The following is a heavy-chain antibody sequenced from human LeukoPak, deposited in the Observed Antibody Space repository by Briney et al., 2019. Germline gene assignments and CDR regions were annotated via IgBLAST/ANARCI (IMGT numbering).Heavy chain of an antibody. Sequence: GGSLRLSCAASGFTFSSYSMNWVRQAPGKGLEWVSSISSSSSYIYYADSVKGRFTISRDNARNSLNLQMNSLRAEDTAVYYCAREGYGDFDYWGQGTLVTVSS. J-gene: IGHJ4*02. CDR1: GFTFSSYS. D-gene: IGHD4-17*01. CDR2: ISSSSSYI. V-gene: IGHV3-21*01. CDR3: AREGYGDFDY.